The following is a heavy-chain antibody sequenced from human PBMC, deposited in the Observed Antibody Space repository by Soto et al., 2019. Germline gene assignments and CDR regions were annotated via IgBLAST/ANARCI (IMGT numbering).Heavy chain of an antibody. Sequence: SGGSLRLSCAASGFTFDDYTMHWVRQAPGKGLEWVSLISWDGGSTYYADSVKGRFTISRDNSKNSLYLQMNSLRTEDTALYYCAKDNYGSGSYYHVFDYWGQGTLVTVSS. J-gene: IGHJ4*02. CDR3: AKDNYGSGSYYHVFDY. CDR1: GFTFDDYT. D-gene: IGHD3-10*01. V-gene: IGHV3-43*01. CDR2: ISWDGGST.